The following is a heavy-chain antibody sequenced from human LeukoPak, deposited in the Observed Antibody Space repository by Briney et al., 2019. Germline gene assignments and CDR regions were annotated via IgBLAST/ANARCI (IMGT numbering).Heavy chain of an antibody. CDR2: ISSRSSDI. V-gene: IGHV3-21*01. J-gene: IGHJ4*02. D-gene: IGHD3-9*01. CDR3: ARALYYDILAGYQTHTYYFDY. CDR1: RVTFSGHT. Sequence: GGSLRLSCTASRVTFSGHTMNWVRQAPGKGLEWVSSISSRSSDIYYAASVKGRFPISRDNARNSLYLQMSSLRAEDTAVYYCARALYYDILAGYQTHTYYFDYWGQGTLVTVSS.